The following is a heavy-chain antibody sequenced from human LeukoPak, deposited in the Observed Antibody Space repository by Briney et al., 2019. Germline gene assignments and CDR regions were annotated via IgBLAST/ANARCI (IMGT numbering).Heavy chain of an antibody. CDR1: GGSISSYY. CDR2: IYYSGST. D-gene: IGHD3-10*01. V-gene: IGHV4-59*08. J-gene: IGHJ4*02. Sequence: SETLSLTCTVSGGSISSYYWSWIRQPPGKGLEWIGYIYYSGSTNYNPSLKSRVTISVDTSKNQLSLKLSSVTAADTAVYYCARHLKAYGSGRHIPFDYWGQGTLVTVSS. CDR3: ARHLKAYGSGRHIPFDY.